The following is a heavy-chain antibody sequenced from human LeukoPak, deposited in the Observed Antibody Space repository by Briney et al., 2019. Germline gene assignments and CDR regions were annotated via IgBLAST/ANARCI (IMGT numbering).Heavy chain of an antibody. CDR3: ARGRFGPAADDAFDI. CDR2: ISYDGSNK. D-gene: IGHD2-2*01. V-gene: IGHV3-30*04. J-gene: IGHJ3*02. CDR1: GFTFSSYA. Sequence: GGSLRLSCAVSGFTFSSYAMHWVRQAPGKGLEWVAVISYDGSNKYYADSVKGRFTISRDNSKNTLYLQMNSLRAEDTAVYYCARGRFGPAADDAFDIWGQGTMVTVSS.